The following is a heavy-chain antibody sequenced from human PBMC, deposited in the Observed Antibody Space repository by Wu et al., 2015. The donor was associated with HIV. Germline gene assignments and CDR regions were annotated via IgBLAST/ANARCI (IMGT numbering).Heavy chain of an antibody. CDR3: VTFGSGIDYNYDY. CDR2: MNPNNGDI. CDR1: GYIFTAHY. J-gene: IGHJ4*02. Sequence: QVHLMQSEAEVKNPGASVRVSCKAFGYIFTAHYMHWVRQAPGQGPEWMGWMNPNNGDIKYADNFQGRVTMTRDTSINTAFLELSRLTSDDTATYYCVTFGSGIDYNYDYWGRGNTGHRLL. V-gene: IGHV1-2*02. D-gene: IGHD3-10*01.